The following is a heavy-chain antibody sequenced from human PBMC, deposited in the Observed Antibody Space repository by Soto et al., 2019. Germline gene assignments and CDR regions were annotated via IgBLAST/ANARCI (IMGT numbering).Heavy chain of an antibody. CDR3: ARGADWFDS. Sequence: GGSLRLSCAASGFTFSSSAMHWARQAPGKGLEWVATISHDGINKYYADSMKGPFTISRDNSKNTLYLQMNTLRPEDTAVYYCARGADWFDSWGQGTLVTVSS. V-gene: IGHV3-30-3*01. CDR1: GFTFSSSA. J-gene: IGHJ5*01. CDR2: ISHDGINK.